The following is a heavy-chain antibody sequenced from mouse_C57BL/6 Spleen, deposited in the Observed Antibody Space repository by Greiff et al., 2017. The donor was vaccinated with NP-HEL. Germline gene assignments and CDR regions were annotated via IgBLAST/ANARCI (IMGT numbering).Heavy chain of an antibody. CDR2: IHPNSGST. Sequence: QVQLQQPGAELVKPGASVKLSCKASGYTFTSYWMHWVKLRPGQGLEWIGMIHPNSGSTNYNEKFKSKATLTVDKSSSTAYMQLSSLTSEDSAVYYCARKFSHPYFDYWGQGTTLTVSS. V-gene: IGHV1-64*01. CDR3: ARKFSHPYFDY. CDR1: GYTFTSYW. J-gene: IGHJ2*01.